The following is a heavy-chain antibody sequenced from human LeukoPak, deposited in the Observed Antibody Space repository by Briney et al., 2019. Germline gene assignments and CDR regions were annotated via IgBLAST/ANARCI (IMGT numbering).Heavy chain of an antibody. V-gene: IGHV4-59*01. D-gene: IGHD3-10*01. CDR2: IYYSGST. Sequence: PETLSLTCTVSGGSISSYYWSWIRQPPGKGLEWIGYIYYSGSTNYNPSLKSRVTISVDTSKNQFSLKLSSVTAADTAVYYCARVLGGPPAGWYFDLWGRGTLVTVSS. J-gene: IGHJ2*01. CDR1: GGSISSYY. CDR3: ARVLGGPPAGWYFDL.